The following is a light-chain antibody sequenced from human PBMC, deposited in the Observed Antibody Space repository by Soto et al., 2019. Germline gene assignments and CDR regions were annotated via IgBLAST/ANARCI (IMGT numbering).Light chain of an antibody. CDR3: QQYSSYSPYT. CDR1: QSVSSW. J-gene: IGKJ2*01. CDR2: NAS. Sequence: DIQMTQSPSTLSSSVGDRVTITCRASQSVSSWFAWYLQKPGKPPKLLIYNASTLQDGVPSRFSGSGSGTEFTLTISSLEPDDFAAYYCQQYSSYSPYTFGQGTKLEIK. V-gene: IGKV1-5*03.